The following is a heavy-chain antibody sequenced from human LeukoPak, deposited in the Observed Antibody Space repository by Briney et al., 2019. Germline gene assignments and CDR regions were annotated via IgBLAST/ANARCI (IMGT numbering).Heavy chain of an antibody. D-gene: IGHD2-15*01. V-gene: IGHV4-34*01. CDR1: GGSFSGCY. J-gene: IGHJ6*04. Sequence: SETLSLTCAVYGGSFSGCYWSWIRQPPGKGLEWIGEINHSGSTNYNPSLKSRVTISVDTSKNQFSLKLSSVTAADTAVYYCARGPGCSGGSCYPRYYYYGMDVWGKGTTVTVSS. CDR2: INHSGST. CDR3: ARGPGCSGGSCYPRYYYYGMDV.